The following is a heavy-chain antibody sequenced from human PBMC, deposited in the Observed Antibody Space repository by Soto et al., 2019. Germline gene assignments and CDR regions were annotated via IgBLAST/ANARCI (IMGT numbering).Heavy chain of an antibody. CDR2: IIPIFGTA. D-gene: IGHD1-26*01. Sequence: QVQLVQSGAEVKKPGSSVKVSCKASGGTFSSYSINWVRQAPGQGLEWMGEIIPIFGTANYAQKFQGRVKITAYESTSTAYMELSSLRSEDTAVYSCARDGGRHSGGIDYWGQGTLVTVSS. CDR1: GGTFSSYS. CDR3: ARDGGRHSGGIDY. J-gene: IGHJ4*02. V-gene: IGHV1-69*01.